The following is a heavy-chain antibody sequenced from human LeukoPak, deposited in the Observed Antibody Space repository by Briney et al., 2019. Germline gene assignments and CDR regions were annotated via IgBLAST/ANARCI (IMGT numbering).Heavy chain of an antibody. Sequence: ASVKVSCKASGYTFTSYDINWVRQAPGKGLEWMGGFEPEDGETIYAQKFQGRVTMTEDTSTDTAYMELSSLRSEDTAVYYCATDETGYDQEYGMDVWGQGTTVTVSS. CDR3: ATDETGYDQEYGMDV. CDR2: FEPEDGET. CDR1: GYTFTSYD. V-gene: IGHV1-24*01. J-gene: IGHJ6*02. D-gene: IGHD5-12*01.